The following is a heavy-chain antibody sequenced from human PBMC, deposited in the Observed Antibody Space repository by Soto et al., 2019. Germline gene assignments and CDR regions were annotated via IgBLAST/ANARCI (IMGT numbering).Heavy chain of an antibody. D-gene: IGHD2-2*01. J-gene: IGHJ6*02. Sequence: GGSLRLSCVASGFTFSTHAMSWVRQAPGKGLEWVSTFSGSGGNIYYAESVKGRLTISRDDSKNTLYLQMNSLRVEDTAVYYCAKDPPWTVGPLAMDVWGQGTTVTVSS. CDR1: GFTFSTHA. CDR3: AKDPPWTVGPLAMDV. V-gene: IGHV3-23*01. CDR2: FSGSGGNI.